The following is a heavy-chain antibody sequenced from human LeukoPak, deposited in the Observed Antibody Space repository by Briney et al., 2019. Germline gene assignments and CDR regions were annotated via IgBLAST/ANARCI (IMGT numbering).Heavy chain of an antibody. CDR2: VSGSGEST. V-gene: IGHV3-23*01. J-gene: IGHJ4*02. D-gene: IGHD6-19*01. Sequence: GGSLRLSCVASGLIFSSHAMSWVRQAPGKGLEWVSVVSGSGESTHYADSVKGRFTISRDNSKNTLYLQMNSLRAEDTAVYYCAKDPVGYSSGWYLYYFDYWGQGTLVTVSS. CDR1: GLIFSSHA. CDR3: AKDPVGYSSGWYLYYFDY.